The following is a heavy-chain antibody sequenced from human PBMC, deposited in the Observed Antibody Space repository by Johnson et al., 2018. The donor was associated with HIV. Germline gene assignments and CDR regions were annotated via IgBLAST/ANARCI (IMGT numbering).Heavy chain of an antibody. D-gene: IGHD2-15*01. CDR1: GFTLSDFY. V-gene: IGHV3-11*04. J-gene: IGHJ3*02. CDR2: ISASGSNI. Sequence: QVQLVESGGGLVKPGGSLRLSCAASGFTLSDFYMSWIRQAPGKGPEWLSYISASGSNIYYVDSVKGRFTTSRDNAKNSLYLQMNSLRAEDTAVYYCARSKDCSVGTCPDAFDIWGQGTLVMVSS. CDR3: ARSKDCSVGTCPDAFDI.